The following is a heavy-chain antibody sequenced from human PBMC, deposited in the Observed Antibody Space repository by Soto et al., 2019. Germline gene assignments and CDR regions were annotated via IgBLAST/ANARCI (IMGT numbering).Heavy chain of an antibody. Sequence: PGESLKISCKGSGYSFTSYWISWVRQMPGKGLEWMGRIDPSDSYTNYSPSFQGHVTISADKSISTAYLQWSSLKASDTAMYYCASQSVSGSTTAPGVYYYYGMDVWGQGTTVTVSS. D-gene: IGHD2-2*01. CDR3: ASQSVSGSTTAPGVYYYYGMDV. CDR2: IDPSDSYT. CDR1: GYSFTSYW. V-gene: IGHV5-10-1*01. J-gene: IGHJ6*02.